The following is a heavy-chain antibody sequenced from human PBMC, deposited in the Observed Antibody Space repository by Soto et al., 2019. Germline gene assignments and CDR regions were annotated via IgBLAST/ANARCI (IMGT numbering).Heavy chain of an antibody. Sequence: SETLSLTCTVSGGSISSGGYYWSWIRQHPGKGLEWIGYIYYSGSTYYNPSLKSRVTISVDTSKNQFSLKLSPVTAADTTVYYCARNPENWNYYFDYWGQGTLVTVSS. J-gene: IGHJ4*02. V-gene: IGHV4-31*03. CDR2: IYYSGST. CDR3: ARNPENWNYYFDY. D-gene: IGHD1-7*01. CDR1: GGSISSGGYY.